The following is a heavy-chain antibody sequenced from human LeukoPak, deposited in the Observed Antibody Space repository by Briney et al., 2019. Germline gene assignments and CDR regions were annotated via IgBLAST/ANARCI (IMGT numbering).Heavy chain of an antibody. J-gene: IGHJ3*02. D-gene: IGHD3-22*01. CDR3: AAYDSSGPGLFEGAAFDI. CDR1: GGTFSSYA. CDR2: IIPIFGTA. Sequence: SVKVSCKASGGTFSSYAISWVRQAPGQGLEWMGRIIPIFGTANYAQKFQGRVTITTDESTSTAYMELSSLRSEDTAVYYCAAYDSSGPGLFEGAAFDIWSQGTMVTVSS. V-gene: IGHV1-69*05.